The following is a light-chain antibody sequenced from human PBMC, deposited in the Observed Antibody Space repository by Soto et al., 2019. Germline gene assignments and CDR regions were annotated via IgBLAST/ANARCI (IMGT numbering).Light chain of an antibody. CDR2: AAS. Sequence: DIQMTQSPSSLSASVGDRVTITCRASLGIATYLAFCQQKAGEAPKVLIHAASPVQSGGPSRCCGGGAGTEYTLSPYALQPENFLTFYCQQSNLDLITFGQGTRLEIK. CDR3: QQSNLDLIT. CDR1: LGIATY. V-gene: IGKV1-9*01. J-gene: IGKJ5*01.